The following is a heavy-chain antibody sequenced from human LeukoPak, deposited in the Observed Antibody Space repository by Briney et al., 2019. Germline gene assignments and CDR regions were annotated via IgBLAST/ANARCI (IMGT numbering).Heavy chain of an antibody. Sequence: PSETLSLTCTVSGGSISSSSYYWGWIRQPPGKGLEWIGSIYYSGSTYYNPSLKSRVTISVDTSKNQFSLKLSSVTAADTAVYYCARDNLQWLVRFDYWGQGTLVTVSS. CDR2: IYYSGST. CDR1: GGSISSSSYY. J-gene: IGHJ4*02. V-gene: IGHV4-39*07. CDR3: ARDNLQWLVRFDY. D-gene: IGHD6-19*01.